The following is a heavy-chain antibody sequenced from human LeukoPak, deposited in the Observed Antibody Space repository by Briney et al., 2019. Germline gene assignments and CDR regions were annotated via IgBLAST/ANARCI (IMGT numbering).Heavy chain of an antibody. CDR1: GYTFTSYG. V-gene: IGHV1-18*01. D-gene: IGHD3-3*01. Sequence: ASVKVSCKASGYTFTSYGISWVRQAPGQGLEWMGWISAYNGNTNYAQKLQGRVTMTTDTSTSTAYMELRSLRSDDTAVYYCARDAYYDFWSGYYYYYGMDVWGQGTTVTVSS. CDR2: ISAYNGNT. CDR3: ARDAYYDFWSGYYYYYGMDV. J-gene: IGHJ6*02.